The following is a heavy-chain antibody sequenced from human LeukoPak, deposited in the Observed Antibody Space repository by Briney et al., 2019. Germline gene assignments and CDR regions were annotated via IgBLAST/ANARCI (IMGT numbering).Heavy chain of an antibody. CDR1: GGSISTTTNS. Sequence: SETLSLTCNVSGGSISTTTNSWGWAWIRQPPGKGLEWIGSIYHSGSTYYNPSLKSRVTMSVDTSKNQFSLRLRSVTAADTAVYYCARGQARLAWFDPWGQGTLVTVSS. D-gene: IGHD6-19*01. V-gene: IGHV4-39*07. J-gene: IGHJ5*02. CDR3: ARGQARLAWFDP. CDR2: IYHSGST.